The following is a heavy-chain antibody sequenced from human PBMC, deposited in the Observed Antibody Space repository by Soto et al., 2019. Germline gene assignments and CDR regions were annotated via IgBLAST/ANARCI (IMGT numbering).Heavy chain of an antibody. Sequence: ASVKVSCKASGYTFTSYGISWVRQAPGQGLEWMGWISAYNGNTNYAQKLQGRVTMTTDTSTSTAYMEPRSLRSDDTAVYYCARDGLVPAAPPFDYWGQGTLVTVSS. J-gene: IGHJ4*02. CDR1: GYTFTSYG. CDR2: ISAYNGNT. CDR3: ARDGLVPAAPPFDY. V-gene: IGHV1-18*01. D-gene: IGHD2-2*01.